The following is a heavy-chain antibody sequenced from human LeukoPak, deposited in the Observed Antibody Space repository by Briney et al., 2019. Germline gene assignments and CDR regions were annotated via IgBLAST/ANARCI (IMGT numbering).Heavy chain of an antibody. Sequence: GGSLRLCCAASEFTFSSYGMHWVRQAPGKGLEWVAVIWFDGSNKYYADSVKGRFTISRDNSKNTLYLQMNSLRAEDTVVYYCARDHGGPDVWGQGTTVTVSS. J-gene: IGHJ6*02. CDR1: EFTFSSYG. CDR3: ARDHGGPDV. CDR2: IWFDGSNK. D-gene: IGHD4-23*01. V-gene: IGHV3-33*01.